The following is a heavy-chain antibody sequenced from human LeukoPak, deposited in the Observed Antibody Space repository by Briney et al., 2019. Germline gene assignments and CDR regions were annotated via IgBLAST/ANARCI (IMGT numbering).Heavy chain of an antibody. CDR3: AKDDAWLRFGE. J-gene: IGHJ4*02. CDR1: GFTFSSYS. D-gene: IGHD3-10*01. Sequence: GGSLRLSCAASGFTFSSYSMNWVRQAPGKGLEWVSSISSSSSYIYYADSVKGRFTISRDNSKNMLYLEVISLTADDTAVYYCAKDDAWLRFGEWSQGTLVTVSS. CDR2: ISSSSSYI. V-gene: IGHV3-21*04.